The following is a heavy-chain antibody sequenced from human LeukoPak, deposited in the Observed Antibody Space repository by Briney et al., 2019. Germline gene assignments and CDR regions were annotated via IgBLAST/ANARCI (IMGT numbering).Heavy chain of an antibody. CDR3: AKDRKYNWNVGSFDY. V-gene: IGHV3-23*01. CDR2: ISGSVGST. Sequence: GGSLRLSCAASGFSFSSYAMSWVRQAPGKGREWVSAISGSVGSTYYADSVKGRFTISRDNSKNTLYLQMNSLRAEDTAVYYCAKDRKYNWNVGSFDYWGQGTLVTVSS. J-gene: IGHJ4*02. CDR1: GFSFSSYA. D-gene: IGHD1-1*01.